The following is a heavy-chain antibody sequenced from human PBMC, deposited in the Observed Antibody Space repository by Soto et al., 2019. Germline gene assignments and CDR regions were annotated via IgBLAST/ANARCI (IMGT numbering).Heavy chain of an antibody. J-gene: IGHJ4*02. Sequence: QVHLVQSGAEVKKPGASVKVSCKGCGYGFTTYGITWVRQAPGQGLEWMAWISAHNGNTNYAQKLQGRVTVTRDISTSTAYMELRSLRSDDTAVYYCARGRYGDYWGQGALVTVSS. V-gene: IGHV1-18*01. CDR2: ISAHNGNT. CDR1: GYGFTTYG. CDR3: ARGRYGDY. D-gene: IGHD1-1*01.